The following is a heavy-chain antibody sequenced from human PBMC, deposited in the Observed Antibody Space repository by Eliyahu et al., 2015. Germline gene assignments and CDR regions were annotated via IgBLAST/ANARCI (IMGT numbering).Heavy chain of an antibody. CDR2: ISHDRSNK. CDR3: VRDRPSRVVAGAVLGY. Sequence: QVQLVESGGGVVQPGRSPRLSCSASGFPFXIXTMPWVRQAPGKGLEWVAIISHDRSNKSYADSVKGRFTISRDNSKNTLYLQMDSLRVEDTAVYYCVRDRPSRVVAGAVLGYWGQGTLVTVSS. CDR1: GFPFXIXT. V-gene: IGHV3-30-3*01. J-gene: IGHJ4*02. D-gene: IGHD2-2*01.